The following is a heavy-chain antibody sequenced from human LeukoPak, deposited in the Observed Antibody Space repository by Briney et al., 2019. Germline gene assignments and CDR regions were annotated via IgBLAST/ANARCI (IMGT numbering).Heavy chain of an antibody. D-gene: IGHD1-7*01. J-gene: IGHJ6*02. CDR3: ARGITGTENYYYYGMDV. CDR2: MNPNSGNT. Sequence: ASVKVSCKASGYTFTSYDINWVRQATGQGLEWMGWMNPNSGNTGYAQKFQGRVTMTRNTPISTAYMELSSLRSEDTAVYYCARGITGTENYYYYGMDVWGQGTTVTVSS. CDR1: GYTFTSYD. V-gene: IGHV1-8*01.